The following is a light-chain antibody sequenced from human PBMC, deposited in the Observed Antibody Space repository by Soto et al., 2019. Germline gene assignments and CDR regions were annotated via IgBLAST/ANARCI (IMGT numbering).Light chain of an antibody. CDR2: VAS. CDR1: QSISNW. V-gene: IGKV1-5*01. J-gene: IGKJ1*01. Sequence: DIPMTQSPSTLSASVGDRVTITCRASQSISNWLAWYQQKPGKAPKLLIYVASSLESGVPSRFSGSGSGTEFTLTISSLQPDDFATYYCQQYNTYSAETFGQGTKVDIK. CDR3: QQYNTYSAET.